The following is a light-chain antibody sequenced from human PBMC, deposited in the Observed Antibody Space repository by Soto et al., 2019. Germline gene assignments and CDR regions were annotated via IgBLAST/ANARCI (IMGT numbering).Light chain of an antibody. V-gene: IGKV3-20*01. CDR1: QSVSSSY. CDR2: GAS. Sequence: IVLTQSPGTLSLSPGSRATLSCRASQSVSSSYLAWYQQTPGQAPRLLIYGASSRATGITDRFSGSGDGTDFTLTISRLEPEDFAVYYCQQYGSSPRTFGGGFMVDSK. CDR3: QQYGSSPRT. J-gene: IGKJ4*01.